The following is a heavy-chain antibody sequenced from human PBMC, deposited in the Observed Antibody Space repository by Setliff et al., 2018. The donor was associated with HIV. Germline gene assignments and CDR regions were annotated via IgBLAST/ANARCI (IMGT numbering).Heavy chain of an antibody. V-gene: IGHV5-51*01. CDR2: IYPGNSDT. CDR3: AKHLSPGSGWYSKARGMDV. D-gene: IGHD6-19*01. CDR1: GYTFSNYC. J-gene: IGHJ6*02. Sequence: CKDSGYTFSNYCIAWVRQMPGKGLEWMGIIYPGNSDTTYSPSFQGQVTISADKSISTAYLQWSSLKASDTAMYYCAKHLSPGSGWYSKARGMDVWGQGTTVTVSS.